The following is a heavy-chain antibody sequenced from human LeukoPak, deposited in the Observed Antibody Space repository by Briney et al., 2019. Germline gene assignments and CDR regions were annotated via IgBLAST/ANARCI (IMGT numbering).Heavy chain of an antibody. Sequence: GGSLRLSCAASGFTFSTYAMSWVRQAPGKGLEWVSAISGTSSSTYYADSVKGRFSISRDNSRNTLYLQMNSLRAEDTAVYYCARGVAAAGNAYWGQGTLVTVSS. CDR3: ARGVAAAGNAY. CDR2: ISGTSSST. J-gene: IGHJ4*02. CDR1: GFTFSTYA. D-gene: IGHD6-13*01. V-gene: IGHV3-23*01.